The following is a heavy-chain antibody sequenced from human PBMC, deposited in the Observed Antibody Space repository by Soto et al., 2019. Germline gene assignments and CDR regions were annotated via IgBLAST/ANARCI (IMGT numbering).Heavy chain of an antibody. D-gene: IGHD5-12*01. CDR1: GFTFSSYG. J-gene: IGHJ4*02. Sequence: LRLSCAASGFTFSSYGMHWVRQAPGKGLEWVAVISYDGSNKYYADSVKGRFTISRDNSKNTLYLQMNSLRAEDTAVYYCAKSGWLQLRGYFDSWGQGTLVTVSS. V-gene: IGHV3-30*18. CDR3: AKSGWLQLRGYFDS. CDR2: ISYDGSNK.